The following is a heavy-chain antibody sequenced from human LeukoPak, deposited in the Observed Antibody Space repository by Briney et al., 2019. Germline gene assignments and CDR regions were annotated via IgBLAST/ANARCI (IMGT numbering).Heavy chain of an antibody. CDR2: INAGNGNT. CDR1: GFAFTNYN. CDR3: AREDSSGYDYYCYGMDV. V-gene: IGHV1-3*01. Sequence: ASVKVSCKASGFAFTNYNIDWARQAAGQRLEWMGWINAGNGNTKYSQKFQGRVTITRDTSASTAYMELSSLRSEDTAVYYCAREDSSGYDYYCYGMDVWGQGTTVTVSS. J-gene: IGHJ6*02. D-gene: IGHD5-12*01.